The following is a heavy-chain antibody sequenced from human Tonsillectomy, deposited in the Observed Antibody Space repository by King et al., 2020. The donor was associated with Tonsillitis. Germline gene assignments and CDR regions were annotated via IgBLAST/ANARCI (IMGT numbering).Heavy chain of an antibody. Sequence: VQLVESGAEVKKPGASVKVSCKASGYTFTGYYMHWVRQAPGQGLEWMGWINPNSGGTNYAQKFQGRVTMTRDTSISTAYMELSRLRSDDTAVYYCARDRSGTTVTTVWFDPWGQGTLVTVSS. CDR1: GYTFTGYY. D-gene: IGHD4-17*01. CDR2: INPNSGGT. J-gene: IGHJ5*02. V-gene: IGHV1-2*02. CDR3: ARDRSGTTVTTVWFDP.